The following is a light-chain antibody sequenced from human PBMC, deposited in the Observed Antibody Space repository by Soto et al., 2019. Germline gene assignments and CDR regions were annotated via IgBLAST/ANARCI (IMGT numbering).Light chain of an antibody. Sequence: EIVLTQSPGTLSLSQGERATLSCRASQSVSSSYLAWYQQKPGQAPRLLINGASSRATGIPDRFSGSGSGTDFTLTISRLEPEDFAVYDCQQYGTSPPSTFGQGTRLAIK. V-gene: IGKV3-20*01. CDR3: QQYGTSPPST. CDR1: QSVSSSY. J-gene: IGKJ5*01. CDR2: GAS.